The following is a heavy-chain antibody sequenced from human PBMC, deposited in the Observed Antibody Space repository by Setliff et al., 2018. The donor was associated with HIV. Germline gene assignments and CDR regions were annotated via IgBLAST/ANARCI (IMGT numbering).Heavy chain of an antibody. CDR1: GFTFSSYA. D-gene: IGHD3-22*01. Sequence: GGSLRLSCAASGFTFSSYAMSWVRQAPGKGLEWVSALTGDGVNTYYADSVKGRFTISRDNSQNTLYLQMNSLRAEDTAIYYCARDRASSGYYARFDHWGQGTLVTVSS. CDR3: ARDRASSGYYARFDH. CDR2: LTGDGVNT. J-gene: IGHJ4*02. V-gene: IGHV3-23*01.